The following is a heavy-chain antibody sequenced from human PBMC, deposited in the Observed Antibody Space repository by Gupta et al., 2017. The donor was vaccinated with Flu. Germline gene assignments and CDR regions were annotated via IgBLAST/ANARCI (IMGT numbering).Heavy chain of an antibody. CDR2: ISGSGGST. CDR1: TFSSYA. CDR3: AKSPRRTFDI. Sequence: TFSSYAMSWVRQAPGKGLEWVSAISGSGGSTYYADSVKGRFTISRDNSKNTLYLQMNSLRAEDTAVYYCAKSPRRTFDIWGQGTMVTVSS. V-gene: IGHV3-23*01. J-gene: IGHJ3*02. D-gene: IGHD1-14*01.